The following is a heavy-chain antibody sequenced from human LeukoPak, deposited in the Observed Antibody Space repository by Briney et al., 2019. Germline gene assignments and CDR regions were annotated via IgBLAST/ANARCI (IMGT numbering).Heavy chain of an antibody. CDR2: INAGNGNT. CDR3: ARVADGDSSSWPYYYYYYGMDV. V-gene: IGHV1-3*01. D-gene: IGHD6-13*01. J-gene: IGHJ6*02. Sequence: EASVTVSCKASGYTFTSYAMHWVRQAPGQRLEWMGWINAGNGNTKYSQKFQGRVTITRDTSASTAYMELSSLRSEDTAVYCCARVADGDSSSWPYYYYYYGMDVWGQGTTVTVSS. CDR1: GYTFTSYA.